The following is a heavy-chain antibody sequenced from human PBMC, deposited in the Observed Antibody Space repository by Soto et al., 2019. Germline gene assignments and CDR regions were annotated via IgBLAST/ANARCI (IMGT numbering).Heavy chain of an antibody. Sequence: ASVKVSCKAPRDTFTSYYINWVRQAPGQGLEWMGVINPHGGSTAYAQKFKGRVTLTRDTSASTVYMEVSSLTSEDTAMYYCARSPGRHFGITIEGTNWFAHWRQGTLVTVSS. J-gene: IGHJ5*02. CDR3: ARSPGRHFGITIEGTNWFAH. CDR2: INPHGGST. D-gene: IGHD1-26*01. V-gene: IGHV1-46*01. CDR1: RDTFTSYY.